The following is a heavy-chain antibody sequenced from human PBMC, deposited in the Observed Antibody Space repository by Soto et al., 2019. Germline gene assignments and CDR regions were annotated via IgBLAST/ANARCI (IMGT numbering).Heavy chain of an antibody. CDR2: INSDGSST. Sequence: PGGSLRLSCAASGFTFSSYWMHWVRQAPGKGLVWVSRINSDGSSTSYADSVKGRFTISRDNAKNTLYLQMNSLRAEDTAVYYCASIDSGSYYPNWFDPWGQGTLVTVSS. V-gene: IGHV3-74*01. D-gene: IGHD1-26*01. CDR1: GFTFSSYW. CDR3: ASIDSGSYYPNWFDP. J-gene: IGHJ5*02.